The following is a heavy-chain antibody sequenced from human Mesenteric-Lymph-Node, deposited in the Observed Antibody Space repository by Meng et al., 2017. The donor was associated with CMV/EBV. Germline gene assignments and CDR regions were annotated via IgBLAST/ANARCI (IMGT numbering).Heavy chain of an antibody. CDR3: ARGRNYDILTGYNDY. CDR2: INTNTGNP. CDR1: GYTFTSYA. J-gene: IGHJ4*02. D-gene: IGHD3-9*01. Sequence: SGYTFTSYAMNWVRQAPGQGLEWMGWINTNTGNPTYAQGFTGRFVFSLDTSVSTAYLQISSLKAEDTAVYYCARGRNYDILTGYNDYCGQGTLVTVSS. V-gene: IGHV7-4-1*02.